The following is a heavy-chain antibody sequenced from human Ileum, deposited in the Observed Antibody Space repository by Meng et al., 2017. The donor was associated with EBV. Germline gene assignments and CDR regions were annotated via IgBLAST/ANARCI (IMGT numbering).Heavy chain of an antibody. CDR1: GYTFTSYA. Sequence: QVQLVQSGSELKQPXXXXEXSCRPSGYTFTSYAINWVRQAPGQGPDWMGWIDPNTGNPTYDQGFTGRFVFSLDTSVSTAYLQINSLRADDTAVYYCARGSLEADEDPGWGQGTLVTVSS. CDR3: ARGSLEADEDPG. CDR2: IDPNTGNP. V-gene: IGHV7-4-1*02. J-gene: IGHJ4*02. D-gene: IGHD6-13*01.